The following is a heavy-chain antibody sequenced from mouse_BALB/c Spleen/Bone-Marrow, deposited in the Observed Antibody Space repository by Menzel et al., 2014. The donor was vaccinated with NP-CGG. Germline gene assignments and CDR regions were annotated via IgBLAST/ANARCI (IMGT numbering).Heavy chain of an antibody. CDR3: ARQITTVDYAMDY. J-gene: IGHJ4*01. CDR2: INPSTGYT. D-gene: IGHD1-1*01. CDR1: GYTFTSYW. Sequence: VQLQQSGAELAKPGASVKMSCEASGYTFTSYWVRWVKQRPGQGLEWIGYINPSTGYTEYNQKFKDKATLTADKSSSTAYMQLCSLTSEDSAVYYCARQITTVDYAMDYWGQGTSVTVSS. V-gene: IGHV1-7*01.